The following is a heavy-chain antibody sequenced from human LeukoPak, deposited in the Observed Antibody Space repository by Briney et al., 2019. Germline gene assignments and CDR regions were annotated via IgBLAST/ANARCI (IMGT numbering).Heavy chain of an antibody. J-gene: IGHJ5*02. CDR1: GGSISTYY. CDR3: AREPGFDSSGYLNWFDP. V-gene: IGHV4-59*01. Sequence: SETLSLTCTVSGGSISTYYWSWIRQPPGKGLEWIACISYSGSTKYNPSLKSRVTISVDTSKNQLSLKLSSVTAADTAVYYCAREPGFDSSGYLNWFDPWGQGTLVTVSS. D-gene: IGHD3-22*01. CDR2: ISYSGST.